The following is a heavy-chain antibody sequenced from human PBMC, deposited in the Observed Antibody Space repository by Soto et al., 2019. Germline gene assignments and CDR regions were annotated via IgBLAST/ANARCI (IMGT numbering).Heavy chain of an antibody. J-gene: IGHJ5*02. CDR2: INHSGST. CDR1: GGSFSGYY. V-gene: IGHV4-34*01. Sequence: PSETLSLTCAFYGGSFSGYYWSWIRQPPGKGLEWIGEINHSGSTNYNPSLKSRVTISVDTSKNQFSLKLSSVTAADTAVYYCARFQLPWRTLRFLDWFDLWGQGTLVTVSS. D-gene: IGHD3-3*01. CDR3: ARFQLPWRTLRFLDWFDL.